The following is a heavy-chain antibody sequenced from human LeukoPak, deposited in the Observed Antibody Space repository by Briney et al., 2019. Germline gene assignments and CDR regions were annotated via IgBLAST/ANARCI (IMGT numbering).Heavy chain of an antibody. Sequence: GASVKVSCKASGGTFSSYAISWVRQAPGQGLEWMGRIIPILGIANYARKFQGRVTITADKSTSTAYMELSSLRSEDTAVYYCARDGNSGYDYWGQGTLVTVSS. V-gene: IGHV1-69*04. J-gene: IGHJ4*02. CDR3: ARDGNSGYDY. CDR2: IIPILGIA. CDR1: GGTFSSYA. D-gene: IGHD5-12*01.